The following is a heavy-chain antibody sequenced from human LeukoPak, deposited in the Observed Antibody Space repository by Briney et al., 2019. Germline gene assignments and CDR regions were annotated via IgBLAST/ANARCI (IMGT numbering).Heavy chain of an antibody. CDR1: GFTAITND. V-gene: IGHV3-53*01. Sequence: RGSLRLSCAASGFTAITNDMTWVRHAPGKGLEWVSVLYSDGNTKYADSVQGRFTISRDNSKNTLYLEMNSLSPDDTAVYYCARGVEPLAANTLAYWGQGTLVTVSS. CDR3: ARGVEPLAANTLAY. CDR2: LYSDGNT. D-gene: IGHD1-14*01. J-gene: IGHJ4*02.